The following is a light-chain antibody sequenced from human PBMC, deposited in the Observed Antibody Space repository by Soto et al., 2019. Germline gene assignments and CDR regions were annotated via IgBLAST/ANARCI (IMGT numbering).Light chain of an antibody. CDR1: QSISSW. CDR2: KAS. J-gene: IGKJ1*01. Sequence: DIQMTQSPXTLSASVGDRVTITCRASQSISSWLAWYQQKPGKAPKLLIYKASSLESGVPSRFSGSGSGTEFTLTISSLQPDDFATYYCQQYNSYLTWTFGQGTKVEIK. V-gene: IGKV1-5*03. CDR3: QQYNSYLTWT.